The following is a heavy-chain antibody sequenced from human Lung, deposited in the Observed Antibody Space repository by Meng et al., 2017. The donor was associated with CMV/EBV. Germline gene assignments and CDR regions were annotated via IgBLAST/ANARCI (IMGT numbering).Heavy chain of an antibody. CDR3: ARQRPVLDAFDI. Sequence: SETLSLXCTVSGGSISSSSYYWGWIRQPPGKGLEWIGSIYYSGSTYYNPSLKSRVTISVDTYKNQFSLKLSSVTAADTAVYYCARQRPVLDAFDIWGQGTMVTVSS. J-gene: IGHJ3*02. D-gene: IGHD3-3*01. CDR1: GGSISSSSYY. CDR2: IYYSGST. V-gene: IGHV4-39*01.